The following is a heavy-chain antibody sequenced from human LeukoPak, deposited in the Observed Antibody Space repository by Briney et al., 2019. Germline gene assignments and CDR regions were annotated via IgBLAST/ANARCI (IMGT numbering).Heavy chain of an antibody. D-gene: IGHD6-13*01. V-gene: IGHV3-23*01. Sequence: PGGSLRLSCAASGFTFSSYAMSWVRQAPGKGLEWVSAISGSGGSTYYADSVKGRFTISRDNSKNTLYLQMNSLRAEDTAVYYCAKLKDRSWYGADYWGQRTLVTVSS. J-gene: IGHJ4*02. CDR2: ISGSGGST. CDR1: GFTFSSYA. CDR3: AKLKDRSWYGADY.